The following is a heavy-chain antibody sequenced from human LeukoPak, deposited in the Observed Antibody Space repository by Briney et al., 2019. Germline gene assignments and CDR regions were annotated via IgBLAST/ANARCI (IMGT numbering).Heavy chain of an antibody. Sequence: GRSLRLSCAASGFTFSGYAMHWVRQAPGKGLEWVAVISYDGSNKYYADSVKGRFTISRDNSKNTLYLQMNSLRAEDTAVYYCARDPDYYDSSGYYNLWGQGTLVTVSS. V-gene: IGHV3-30*04. CDR1: GFTFSGYA. J-gene: IGHJ5*02. CDR3: ARDPDYYDSSGYYNL. CDR2: ISYDGSNK. D-gene: IGHD3-22*01.